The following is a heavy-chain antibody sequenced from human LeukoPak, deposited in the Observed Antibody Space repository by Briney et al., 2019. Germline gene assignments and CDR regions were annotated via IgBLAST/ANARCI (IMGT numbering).Heavy chain of an antibody. V-gene: IGHV1-69*13. CDR1: GGSFSSYA. CDR2: IIPIFGTA. J-gene: IGHJ4*02. D-gene: IGHD2-21*01. Sequence: SVKVSCKASGGSFSSYAISWVRQAPGQGLEWMGGIIPIFGTANYAQKLQGRVTITADESTSTAYMELSSLRSEDTAVYYCARVEGILFRGPYDYWGQGTLVTVSS. CDR3: ARVEGILFRGPYDY.